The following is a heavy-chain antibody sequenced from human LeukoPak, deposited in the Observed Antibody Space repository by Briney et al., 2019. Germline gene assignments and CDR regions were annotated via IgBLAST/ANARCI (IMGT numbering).Heavy chain of an antibody. D-gene: IGHD1-1*01. Sequence: SQTLSLTCAVSGGFVSSGGYSWTWIRQPPGKGLEWIGHIYRSGRTYYNPSLKSRVSISVDTSKNQFSLNLSSVTAADTAVYYCASTDSTLVDDAFDIWGQGTVVTVSS. CDR1: GGFVSSGGYS. CDR2: IYRSGRT. CDR3: ASTDSTLVDDAFDI. J-gene: IGHJ3*02. V-gene: IGHV4-30-2*01.